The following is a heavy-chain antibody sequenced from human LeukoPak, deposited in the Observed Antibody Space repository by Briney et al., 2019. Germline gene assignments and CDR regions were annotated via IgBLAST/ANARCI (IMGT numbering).Heavy chain of an antibody. CDR2: INWNGGST. CDR1: GFLFDDYG. D-gene: IGHD6-19*01. CDR3: ARASIAVAATLYYFDY. J-gene: IGHJ4*02. Sequence: GGSLRLSCAASGFLFDDYGVSWVRQAPGKGLEWVSGINWNGGSTGYADSVKGRFTISRDNAKNSLYLQMNSLRAEDTALYYCARASIAVAATLYYFDYWGQGTLVTVSS. V-gene: IGHV3-20*04.